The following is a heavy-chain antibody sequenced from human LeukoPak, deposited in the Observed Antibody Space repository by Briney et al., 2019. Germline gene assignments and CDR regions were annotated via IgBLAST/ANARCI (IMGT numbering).Heavy chain of an antibody. V-gene: IGHV4-59*01. CDR3: ARGGYSSSWYGERWFDP. CDR2: IYYSGST. Sequence: PSETLSLTGTVSGGSISSYYWSWIRQPPGKGLEWIGYIYYSGSTNYNPSLKSRVTISVDTSKNQFSLKLSSVTAADTAVYYCARGGYSSSWYGERWFDPWGQGTLVTVSS. J-gene: IGHJ5*02. CDR1: GGSISSYY. D-gene: IGHD6-13*01.